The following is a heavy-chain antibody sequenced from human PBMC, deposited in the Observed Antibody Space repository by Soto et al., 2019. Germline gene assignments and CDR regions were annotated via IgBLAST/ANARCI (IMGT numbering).Heavy chain of an antibody. CDR3: ARHLSVVDTSAYMDV. J-gene: IGHJ6*03. CDR2: IYPGDSDT. D-gene: IGHD5-18*01. CDR1: GYSFTSYW. Sequence: GESLKISCKGSGYSFTSYWFGWVRQMPGKGLEWMGIIYPGDSDTRYSPSFQGQVTISADKSISTAYLQWSSLKASDTAMYYCARHLSVVDTSAYMDVWGKGTTVTVSS. V-gene: IGHV5-51*01.